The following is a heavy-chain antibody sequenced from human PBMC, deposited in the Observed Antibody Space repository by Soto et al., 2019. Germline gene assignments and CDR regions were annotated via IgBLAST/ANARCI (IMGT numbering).Heavy chain of an antibody. Sequence: EVQLVESGGGLIQPGGSLRLSCAASGFTVSSNYMSWVRQAPVKGLEWVSVIYSGGSTYYADSLKGRFTISRDNSKNTLYLQMNSLRAEDTAVYYCAREGADYGYRSGDAFDIWGQGTMVTVSS. CDR2: IYSGGST. D-gene: IGHD4-17*01. J-gene: IGHJ3*02. V-gene: IGHV3-53*01. CDR3: AREGADYGYRSGDAFDI. CDR1: GFTVSSNY.